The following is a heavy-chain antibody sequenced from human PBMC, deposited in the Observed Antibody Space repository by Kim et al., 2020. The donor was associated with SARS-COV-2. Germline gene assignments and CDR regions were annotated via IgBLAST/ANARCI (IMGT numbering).Heavy chain of an antibody. CDR3: ASSEAVAKFDY. CDR2: A. J-gene: IGHJ4*02. D-gene: IGHD6-19*01. Sequence: ANYAQKFQGRVTITADESTSTAYMELSSLGSEDTAVYYCASSEAVAKFDYWGQGTLVTVSS. V-gene: IGHV1-69*01.